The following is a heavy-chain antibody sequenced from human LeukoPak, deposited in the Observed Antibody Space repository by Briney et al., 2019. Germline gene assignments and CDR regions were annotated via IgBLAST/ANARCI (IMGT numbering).Heavy chain of an antibody. CDR1: GFTFSSYS. J-gene: IGHJ4*02. Sequence: GGSLRLSCAASGFTFSSYSMNWVRQAPGKGLEWVSSISSSSSYIYYADSVKGRFTISRDNAKNSLYLQMNSLRAEDTAVYYCATRPTTGTTYWGQGTLVTVSS. V-gene: IGHV3-21*01. CDR3: ATRPTTGTTY. CDR2: ISSSSSYI. D-gene: IGHD1-1*01.